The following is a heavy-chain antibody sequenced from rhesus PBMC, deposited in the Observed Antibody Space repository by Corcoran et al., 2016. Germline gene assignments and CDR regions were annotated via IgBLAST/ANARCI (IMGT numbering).Heavy chain of an antibody. V-gene: IGHV4-99*01. J-gene: IGHJ5-1*01. CDR2: IGGSRGST. Sequence: QVQLQESGPGLVKPSETLSLTCPVSGYSISSGYYWGWIRQPPGKGLEWFGYIGGSRGSTYYNPSLKSRVTISKDTSKNQFSLKLSSVTAADTAVYYCARGRFDVWGPGVLVTVSS. CDR1: GYSISSGYY. CDR3: ARGRFDV.